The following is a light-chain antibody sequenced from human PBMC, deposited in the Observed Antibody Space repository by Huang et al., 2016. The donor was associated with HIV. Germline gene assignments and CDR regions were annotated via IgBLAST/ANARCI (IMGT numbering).Light chain of an antibody. Sequence: EIVLTQSPGTLSLSPGEIATLSCRASQSVSSNYLAWYLQKPGQAPTLLIYGASSRATDIPDRFSGSGSGTDFTLTISRLEPEDFAVYYCHQYGSPPFTFGPGTKVDIK. J-gene: IGKJ3*01. V-gene: IGKV3-20*01. CDR1: QSVSSNY. CDR2: GAS. CDR3: HQYGSPPFT.